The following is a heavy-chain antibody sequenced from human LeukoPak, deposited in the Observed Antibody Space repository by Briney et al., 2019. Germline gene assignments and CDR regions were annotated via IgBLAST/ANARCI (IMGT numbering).Heavy chain of an antibody. J-gene: IGHJ4*02. Sequence: PSQTLSLTCTVSGGSISSGGYYWSWIRQHPGKGLEWIGYIYYSGSTYYNPSLKSRVTISVDTAKTQFSLKLSSVTAADTAVYYCARAPMDYYDSSGYYLPTYYFDYWGQGTLVAVSS. CDR3: ARAPMDYYDSSGYYLPTYYFDY. D-gene: IGHD3-22*01. V-gene: IGHV4-31*03. CDR1: GGSISSGGYY. CDR2: IYYSGST.